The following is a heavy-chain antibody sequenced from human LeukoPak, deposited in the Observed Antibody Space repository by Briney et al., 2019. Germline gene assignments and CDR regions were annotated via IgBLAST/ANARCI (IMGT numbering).Heavy chain of an antibody. V-gene: IGHV3-33*01. D-gene: IGHD2-2*01. CDR2: IWYDGSNK. CDR3: ARVSCSSTSCSLPYY. CDR1: GFTFSSYG. J-gene: IGHJ4*02. Sequence: GGSLRLSCATSGFTFSSYGMHWVRQAPGKGPEWVALIWYDGSNKYYADSVKGRFTISRDNSNNTLYLQMNSLRAEDTAVYYCARVSCSSTSCSLPYYWGQGTLVTVSS.